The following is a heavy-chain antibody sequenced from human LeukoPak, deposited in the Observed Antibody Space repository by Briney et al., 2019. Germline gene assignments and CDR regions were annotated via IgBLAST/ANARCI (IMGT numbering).Heavy chain of an antibody. CDR2: INWNGGST. V-gene: IGHV3-20*04. Sequence: GGSLRLSCAASGFTFDDYGMSWARQAPGKGLEWVSGINWNGGSTGYAVSVKGRFTISRDNAKNSLYLQMNSLRAEDTALYYCASEYCSGGSCYPHAFDIWGQGTMVTVSS. CDR1: GFTFDDYG. D-gene: IGHD2-15*01. CDR3: ASEYCSGGSCYPHAFDI. J-gene: IGHJ3*02.